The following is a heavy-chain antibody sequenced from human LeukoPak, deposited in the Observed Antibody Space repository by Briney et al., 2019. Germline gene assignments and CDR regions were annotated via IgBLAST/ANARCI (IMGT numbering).Heavy chain of an antibody. D-gene: IGHD6-19*01. J-gene: IGHJ1*01. Sequence: GGSLRLSCAASGFSFSTYGMHWVRQAPGKGLEWVAVIWYDGSNKYYPDSVKGRFTISRDNSKNTLYLQMNSLRAEDTAVYYCAKAKEMGYSSGWYEGAEYFQHWGQGTLVTVSS. CDR3: AKAKEMGYSSGWYEGAEYFQH. CDR1: GFSFSTYG. CDR2: IWYDGSNK. V-gene: IGHV3-30*02.